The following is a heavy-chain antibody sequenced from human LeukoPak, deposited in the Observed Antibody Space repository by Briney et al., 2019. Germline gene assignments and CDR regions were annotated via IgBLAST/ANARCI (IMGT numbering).Heavy chain of an antibody. CDR2: INHSGST. D-gene: IGHD5-18*01. J-gene: IGHJ4*02. V-gene: IGHV4-34*01. CDR1: GGSFSGYY. CDR3: ARGRRGYSYGSSEPFDY. Sequence: SETLSLTCAVYGGSFSGYYWSWIRQPPGKGLEWIGEINHSGSTNYNPSLKSRVTISVDRSKNQFSLKLSSVTAADTAVYYCARGRRGYSYGSSEPFDYWGQGTLVTVSS.